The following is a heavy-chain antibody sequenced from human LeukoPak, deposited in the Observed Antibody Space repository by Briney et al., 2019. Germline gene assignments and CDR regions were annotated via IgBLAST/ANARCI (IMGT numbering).Heavy chain of an antibody. Sequence: GGSLRLSCAASGFTFSNYGMHWVRQAPGKGLEWVAFIQYDGSDKFYADSVKGRFTISRDNSKNTLFLQMNSLRAEDTAVYYCAKELELTPFDYWGQGILVAVSS. V-gene: IGHV3-30*02. J-gene: IGHJ4*02. CDR2: IQYDGSDK. CDR3: AKELELTPFDY. CDR1: GFTFSNYG. D-gene: IGHD1-26*01.